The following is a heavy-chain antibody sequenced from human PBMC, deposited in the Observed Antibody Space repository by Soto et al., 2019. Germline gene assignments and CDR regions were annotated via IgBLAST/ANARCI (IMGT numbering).Heavy chain of an antibody. CDR3: AKRHDFWTGYFIVFDY. V-gene: IGHV3-23*01. J-gene: IGHJ4*02. Sequence: GGSLRLSCAASGFTFSSYAMSWVRQAPGKGLEWVSSISGSGGDTYYADSVKGRFTISRDNSKNMLYLQMNSLRAEDTAVYYCAKRHDFWTGYFIVFDYWGQGTLVTVSS. CDR2: ISGSGGDT. CDR1: GFTFSSYA. D-gene: IGHD3-3*01.